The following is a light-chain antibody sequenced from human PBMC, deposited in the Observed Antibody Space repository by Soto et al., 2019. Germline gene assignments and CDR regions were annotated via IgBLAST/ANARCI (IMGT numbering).Light chain of an antibody. V-gene: IGKV1-5*03. Sequence: EIQMTQSPSTLSASAGDRVTNSCRASQSISSWLAWYQQKPGKAPKLLIYKASSLDSGVPSRFSGSGSGTEFTLTISSLQPDDFATYYCQQYNSYSWTFGQGTKVEIK. CDR1: QSISSW. J-gene: IGKJ1*01. CDR2: KAS. CDR3: QQYNSYSWT.